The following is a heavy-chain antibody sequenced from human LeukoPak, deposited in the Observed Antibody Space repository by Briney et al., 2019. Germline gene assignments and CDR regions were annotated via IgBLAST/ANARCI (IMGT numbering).Heavy chain of an antibody. CDR1: GYTFTDYY. V-gene: IGHV1-2*02. J-gene: IGHJ3*02. CDR2: INPNSGGT. CDR3: ARSYHQDAFDI. Sequence: ASVKVSCKASGYTFTDYYMHWVRQAPGQGLEWLGWINPNSGGTNYAQEFQGRVTMTRDTSISTAYMELGSLRSEDTAVYYCARSYHQDAFDIWGQGTMVTVSS. D-gene: IGHD1-14*01.